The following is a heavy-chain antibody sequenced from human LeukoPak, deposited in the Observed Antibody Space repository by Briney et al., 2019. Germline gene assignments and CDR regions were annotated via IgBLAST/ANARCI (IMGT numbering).Heavy chain of an antibody. J-gene: IGHJ3*01. CDR1: GGSISSYY. CDR2: IYSSGST. D-gene: IGHD6-13*01. CDR3: ARISSSNWYNERGAFDV. Sequence: QPSETLSLTCTVSGGSISSYYWSWIRQPAGKGLEWIGRIYSSGSTNYNPSLKSRVTISVDTSKNQFSLKLRSVTAADTAVYYCARISSSNWYNERGAFDVWGQGTMVTVSS. V-gene: IGHV4-4*07.